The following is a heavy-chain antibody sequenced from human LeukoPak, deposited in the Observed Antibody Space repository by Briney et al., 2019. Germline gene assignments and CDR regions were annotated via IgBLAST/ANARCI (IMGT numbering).Heavy chain of an antibody. CDR3: ARDDSVEDTAWWFDP. D-gene: IGHD4-23*01. CDR2: ISAYNGNT. CDR1: GYTFSDHY. Sequence: ASVKVSCKASGYTFSDHYMHWVRQAPGQGLEWMGWISAYNGNTNYAQKLQGRVTMTTDTSTSTAYMELRSLRSDDTAVYYCARDDSVEDTAWWFDPWGQGTLVTVSS. V-gene: IGHV1-18*04. J-gene: IGHJ5*02.